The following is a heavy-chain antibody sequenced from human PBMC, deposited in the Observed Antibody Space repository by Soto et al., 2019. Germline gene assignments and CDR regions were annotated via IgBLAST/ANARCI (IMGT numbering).Heavy chain of an antibody. CDR1: GYSFTTYG. J-gene: IGHJ6*02. CDR2: ISAYNGNT. CDR3: AREGPAPYYYYGMDV. Sequence: QVQLVQSGGEVKKPGASVKVSCKTSGYSFTTYGISWVRQAPGQGLEWMGWISAYNGNTNYAQKLQGRVTMTTDTYXXTAYMERRSLRSDDTAVYYCAREGPAPYYYYGMDVWGQGSTVTVSS. V-gene: IGHV1-18*01.